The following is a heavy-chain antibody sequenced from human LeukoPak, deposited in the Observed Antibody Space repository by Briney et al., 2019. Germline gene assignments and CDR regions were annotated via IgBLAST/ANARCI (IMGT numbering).Heavy chain of an antibody. CDR1: GGSFSGYY. J-gene: IGHJ3*02. V-gene: IGHV4-34*01. CDR3: ASNQDGYNSNQPWTFDI. CDR2: INHSGST. D-gene: IGHD5-24*01. Sequence: SETLSLTCAVCGGSFSGYYWSWIRQRPGKGLEWIGEINHSGSTNYNPSLKSRVTISVDTSKNQFSLKLSSVTAADTAVYYCASNQDGYNSNQPWTFDIWGQGTMVTVSS.